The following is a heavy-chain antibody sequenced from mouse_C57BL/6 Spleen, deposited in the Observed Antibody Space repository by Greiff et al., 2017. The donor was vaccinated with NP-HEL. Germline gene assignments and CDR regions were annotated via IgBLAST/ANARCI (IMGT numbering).Heavy chain of an antibody. CDR1: GYTFTSYG. CDR3: ARSPYDYGGYFDV. Sequence: QVQLKQSGAELARPGASVKLSCKASGYTFTSYGISWVKQRTGQGLEWIGEIYPRSGNTYYNEKFKGKATLTADKSSSTAYMELRSLTSEDSAVYFCARSPYDYGGYFDVWGTGTTVTVSS. J-gene: IGHJ1*03. D-gene: IGHD2-4*01. CDR2: IYPRSGNT. V-gene: IGHV1-81*01.